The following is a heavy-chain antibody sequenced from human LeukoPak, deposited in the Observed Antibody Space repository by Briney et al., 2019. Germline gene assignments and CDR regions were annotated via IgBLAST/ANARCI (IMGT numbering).Heavy chain of an antibody. Sequence: PSETLSLTCTVSGGSISSSSYCWGWIRQPPGKGLEWIGSIYYSGSTYYNPSLKSRVTISVDRSKNQFSLRLSSVTAADTAVYYCARKGGPQSDWFDPWGQGTLVTVSS. CDR2: IYYSGST. D-gene: IGHD6-25*01. CDR1: GGSISSSSYC. CDR3: ARKGGPQSDWFDP. J-gene: IGHJ5*02. V-gene: IGHV4-39*07.